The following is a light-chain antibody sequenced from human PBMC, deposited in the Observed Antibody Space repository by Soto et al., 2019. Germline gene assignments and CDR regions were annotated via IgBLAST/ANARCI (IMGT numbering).Light chain of an antibody. CDR2: EVS. CDR3: NSYTGSSTYV. Sequence: QSALNQPPSVSGSPGQSVAISCTGTSSDVGSYNRVSWYQQPPGAAPKLMIYEVSNRPSGVPDRFSGSKSGNTASLTISGLQTDFEADYYCNSYTGSSTYVFGTGTKVTV. V-gene: IGLV2-18*02. J-gene: IGLJ1*01. CDR1: SSDVGSYNR.